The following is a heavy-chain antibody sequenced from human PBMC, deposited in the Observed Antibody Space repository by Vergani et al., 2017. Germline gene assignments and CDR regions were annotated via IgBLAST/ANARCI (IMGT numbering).Heavy chain of an antibody. Sequence: QVQLVQSGAEVKTPGASVKVSCKASGYTFTSYDINWVRQATGQGLEGMGWMNPNIGNTGYAQKFQGRVTMTRNTSISTAYMELSSLRSEDTAVYYCAKTARRADAFEIWGQGTMVTVSS. CDR2: MNPNIGNT. CDR1: GYTFTSYD. V-gene: IGHV1-8*01. D-gene: IGHD6-6*01. J-gene: IGHJ3*02. CDR3: AKTARRADAFEI.